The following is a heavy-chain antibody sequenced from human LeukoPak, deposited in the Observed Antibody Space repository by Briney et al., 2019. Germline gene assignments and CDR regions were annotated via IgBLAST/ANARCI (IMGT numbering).Heavy chain of an antibody. Sequence: PGGSLRLSCAASGLTFHDYDMHWVRQGPGKGLEWASLISGNGGSTYHADSVKGRFTISRDNSKNSLYLQMSGLRTEDTALYYCATQFMSGYWGQGTLVTVSS. D-gene: IGHD5-24*01. CDR1: GLTFHDYD. CDR2: ISGNGGST. J-gene: IGHJ4*02. CDR3: ATQFMSGY. V-gene: IGHV3-43*02.